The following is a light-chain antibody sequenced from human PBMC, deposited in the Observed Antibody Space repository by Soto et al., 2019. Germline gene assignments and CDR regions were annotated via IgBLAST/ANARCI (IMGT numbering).Light chain of an antibody. CDR3: QQYNNWPPWT. Sequence: EIVLTQSPAPLSVSPGERATLSCRASQSVSSNLDWYQQKPGQAPRLLIYGASTRSTGIPARFSGSGSETEFTLAISSLQSEDFAVYYCQQYNNWPPWTFGQGTKVEIK. V-gene: IGKV3-15*01. J-gene: IGKJ1*01. CDR2: GAS. CDR1: QSVSSN.